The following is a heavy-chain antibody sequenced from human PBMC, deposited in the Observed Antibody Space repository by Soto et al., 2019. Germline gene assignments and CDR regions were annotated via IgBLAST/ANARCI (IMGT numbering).Heavy chain of an antibody. V-gene: IGHV1-46*01. CDR2: INPSGGST. CDR1: GYTFTSYY. D-gene: IGHD3-22*01. Sequence: ATVKVSCKASGYTFTSYYMHWVRQAPGQGLEWMGIINPSGGSTSYAQKFQGRVTMTRDTSTSTVYMELSSLRSEDTAVYYCARENYYYDSSGYDLGGAFDIWGQGTMVTVSS. J-gene: IGHJ3*02. CDR3: ARENYYYDSSGYDLGGAFDI.